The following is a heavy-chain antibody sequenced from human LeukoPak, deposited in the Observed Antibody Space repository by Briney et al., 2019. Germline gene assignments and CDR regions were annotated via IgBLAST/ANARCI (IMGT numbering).Heavy chain of an antibody. CDR3: TKAGIAVPATPDY. CDR1: GYTFSSYA. D-gene: IGHD6-19*01. Sequence: GGSLRLSCAASGYTFSSYAMNWVRQAPGKGLEWVSVISSSGGSTYYADSVKGRFIISRDNSKNTLYLQMNSLRAEDTAVYYCTKAGIAVPATPDYWGQGTLVTVSS. J-gene: IGHJ4*02. V-gene: IGHV3-23*01. CDR2: ISSSGGST.